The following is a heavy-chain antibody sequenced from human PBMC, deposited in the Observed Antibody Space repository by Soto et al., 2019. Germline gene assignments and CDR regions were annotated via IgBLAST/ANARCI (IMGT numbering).Heavy chain of an antibody. CDR2: IYPGDSDA. V-gene: IGHV5-51*01. CDR1: GYSFTTYW. D-gene: IGHD6-13*01. CDR3: ARHGSRYSSPVFPDQRNNWFDP. Sequence: PGESLKISCKGSGYSFTTYWIAWVRQMPGKGLEWMGIIYPGDSDARYSPSFQGQVTISADKSISTAYLQWSSLKASDTAMYYCARHGSRYSSPVFPDQRNNWFDPWGQGTQVTVSS. J-gene: IGHJ5*02.